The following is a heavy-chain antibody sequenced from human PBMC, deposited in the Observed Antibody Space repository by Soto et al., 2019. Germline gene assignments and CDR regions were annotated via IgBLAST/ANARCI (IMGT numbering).Heavy chain of an antibody. V-gene: IGHV1-2*02. CDR2: INPNSGGT. CDR1: GYTFTGYY. Sequence: ASVKVSCKASGYTFTGYYMHWVRQAPGQGLEWMGWINPNSGGTNYAQKFQGRVTMTRDTSISTAYMELSRLGSDDTAVYYCAGGRLAAYSSSWCQYFGMDDWGQGTRVTDSS. J-gene: IGHJ6*02. CDR3: AGGRLAAYSSSWCQYFGMDD. D-gene: IGHD6-13*01.